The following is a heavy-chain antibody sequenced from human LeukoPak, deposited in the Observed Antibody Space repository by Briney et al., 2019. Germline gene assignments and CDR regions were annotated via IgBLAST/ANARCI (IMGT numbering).Heavy chain of an antibody. Sequence: GGSLRLSCTASGFTFSDYYMNWIRQAPGKGLEWVSYISGSGSPIYYADSVKGRFTISRDNAKNSLYLQMNSLRAEDTAVYYCAREYNWNHFWGQGTLVTVSS. D-gene: IGHD1-20*01. CDR3: AREYNWNHF. CDR2: ISGSGSPI. V-gene: IGHV3-11*01. J-gene: IGHJ4*02. CDR1: GFTFSDYY.